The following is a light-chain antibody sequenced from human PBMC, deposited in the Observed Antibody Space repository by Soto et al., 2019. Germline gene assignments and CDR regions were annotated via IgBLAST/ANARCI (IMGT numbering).Light chain of an antibody. CDR3: QQYYSYPRT. Sequence: AIRMTQSPSSLSASTGDRVTINCRASQGISSYLAWYQQKPGKAPKLLIYAASTLQSGFPSRFSGSGSGTDFTLTISCLQSEDFATYYCQQYYSYPRTFGQGTKVEIK. J-gene: IGKJ1*01. CDR2: AAS. V-gene: IGKV1-8*01. CDR1: QGISSY.